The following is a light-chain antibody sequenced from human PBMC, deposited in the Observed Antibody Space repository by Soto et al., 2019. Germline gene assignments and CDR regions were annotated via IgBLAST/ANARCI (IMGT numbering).Light chain of an antibody. CDR2: EVS. CDR1: SSDVGGYNY. V-gene: IGLV2-14*01. CDR3: SSYTSSSTRV. Sequence: SXLTQPASVSGCPGQSITIACTGTSSDVGGYNYVSWYQQHPGKAPKLMIYEVSNRPSGVSNRFSGSKSGNTASLTISGLQAEDEADYYCSSYTSSSTRVFGTGTKVTVL. J-gene: IGLJ1*01.